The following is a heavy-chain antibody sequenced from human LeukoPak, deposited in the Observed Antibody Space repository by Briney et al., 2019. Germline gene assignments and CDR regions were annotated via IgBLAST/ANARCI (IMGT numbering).Heavy chain of an antibody. V-gene: IGHV1-18*01. CDR3: ARDPPTSLAPTIFRVVIMKVAYYGMDV. J-gene: IGHJ6*02. D-gene: IGHD3-3*01. CDR2: ISGYNGDA. Sequence: ASVKVSCKASGGTFSSYAISWVRQAPGQGLEWMGWISGYNGDAIYAQKLQGRVTLTTDTPTSTAYMELRSLRSDDTAVYYCARDPPTSLAPTIFRVVIMKVAYYGMDVWGQGTTVTVSS. CDR1: GGTFSSYA.